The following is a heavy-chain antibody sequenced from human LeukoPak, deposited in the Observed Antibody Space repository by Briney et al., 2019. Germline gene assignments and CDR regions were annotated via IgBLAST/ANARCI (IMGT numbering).Heavy chain of an antibody. V-gene: IGHV1-2*02. D-gene: IGHD2-15*01. Sequence: ASVTVSCKASGYTYTAYYMHWVRQAPGQGLEWMGWINPNSDDTNYAQKFQGRVTMTRDTSISTTYMELSRLTSDDTAVYYCARGLNRAADYWGHGTPVSVSS. CDR3: ARGLNRAADY. J-gene: IGHJ4*01. CDR2: INPNSDDT. CDR1: GYTYTAYY.